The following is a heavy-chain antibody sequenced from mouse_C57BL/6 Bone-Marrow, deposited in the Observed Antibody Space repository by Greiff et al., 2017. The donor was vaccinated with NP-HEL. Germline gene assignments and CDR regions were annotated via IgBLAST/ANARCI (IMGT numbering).Heavy chain of an antibody. CDR1: GFSLSTSGMG. CDR2: IYWDDDK. CDR3: ARSLYGNYGGWYFDV. V-gene: IGHV8-12*01. Sequence: QVTLKESGPGILQSSQTLSLTCSFSGFSLSTSGMGVSWIRQPSGKGLEWLAHIYWDDDKRYNPSLKSRLTISTDTSRNQVFLKITSVDTADTATYYCARSLYGNYGGWYFDVWGTGTTVTVSS. J-gene: IGHJ1*03. D-gene: IGHD2-1*01.